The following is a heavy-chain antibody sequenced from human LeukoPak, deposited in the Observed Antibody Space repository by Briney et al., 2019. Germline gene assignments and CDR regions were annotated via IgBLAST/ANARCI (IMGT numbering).Heavy chain of an antibody. CDR2: IYHSGTT. CDR3: ARQVGSNSTYYYYYMDV. D-gene: IGHD6-13*01. V-gene: IGHV4-38-2*01. J-gene: IGHJ6*03. CDR1: GYSNISGYY. Sequence: PSETLSLTCAVSGYSNISGYYWGWFRQPPGKGPEWIGCIYHSGTTYYNPSLKSRVTISVDTSKNQFSLMISSVTAADTAVYYCARQVGSNSTYYYYYMDVWGKGTTVTVSS.